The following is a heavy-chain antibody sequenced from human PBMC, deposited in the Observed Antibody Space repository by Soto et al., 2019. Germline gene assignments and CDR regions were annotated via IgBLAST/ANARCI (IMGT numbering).Heavy chain of an antibody. D-gene: IGHD3-16*01. CDR3: ASNYAYAEGYYSYGIDV. CDR2: ISSYGSDT. Sequence: GGSLRLSCAASGFTFSRYWMHWVRQAPGKGLVWVSRISSYGSDTHYADSVKGRFTISRDNAKNTLYLQMNSLRADDTAVYYCASNYAYAEGYYSYGIDVWGQGTTVTVSS. J-gene: IGHJ6*02. V-gene: IGHV3-74*01. CDR1: GFTFSRYW.